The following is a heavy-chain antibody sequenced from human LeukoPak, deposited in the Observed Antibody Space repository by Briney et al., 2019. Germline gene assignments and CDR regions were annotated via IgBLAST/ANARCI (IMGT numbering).Heavy chain of an antibody. D-gene: IGHD4-23*01. V-gene: IGHV3-48*01. CDR3: ARDAGFGGNSDYYYMDV. Sequence: PGGSLRLPCAASGFTFSSYSMNWVRQAPGKGLEWVSYISSSSSTIYYADSVKGRFTISRDYAKNSLYLQMNSLRAEDTAVYYCARDAGFGGNSDYYYMDVWGKGTTVTVSS. J-gene: IGHJ6*03. CDR2: ISSSSSTI. CDR1: GFTFSSYS.